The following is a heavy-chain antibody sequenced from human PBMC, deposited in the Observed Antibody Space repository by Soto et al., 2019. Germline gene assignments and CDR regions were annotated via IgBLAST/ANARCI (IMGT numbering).Heavy chain of an antibody. CDR1: GGSISSYY. CDR2: IYYSGST. V-gene: IGHV4-59*01. CDR3: ARSPTRITMIVVVPEGAFDI. D-gene: IGHD3-22*01. J-gene: IGHJ3*02. Sequence: QVQLQESGPGLVKPSETLSLTCTVSGGSISSYYWSWIRQPPGKGLEWIGYIYYSGSTNYNPSLKSRVTISVDTSRNQFSLKLSSVTAADTAVYYCARSPTRITMIVVVPEGAFDIWGQGTMVTVSS.